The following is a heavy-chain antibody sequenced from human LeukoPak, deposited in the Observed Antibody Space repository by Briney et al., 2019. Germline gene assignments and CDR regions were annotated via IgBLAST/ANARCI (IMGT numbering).Heavy chain of an antibody. CDR2: IKQDGSEK. D-gene: IGHD3-10*01. CDR1: GFTFSGSA. V-gene: IGHV3-7*01. J-gene: IGHJ4*02. CDR3: ARDASVLLWFGKEYYFDY. Sequence: PGGSLRLSCAASGFTFSGSALHWVRQASGKGLEWVANIKQDGSEKYYVDSVKGRFTISRDNAKNSLYLQMNSLRAEDTAVYYCARDASVLLWFGKEYYFDYWGQGTLVTVSS.